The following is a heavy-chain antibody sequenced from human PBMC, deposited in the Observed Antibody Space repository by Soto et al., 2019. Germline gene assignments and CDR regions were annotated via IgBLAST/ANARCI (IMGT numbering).Heavy chain of an antibody. Sequence: QVQLQESGPGLVKHSETLSLTCTVSGGSISSYYSSWIRQPPGKGLEWIGYIYYSGSTNYNPSLKSRVTISVDTSKNQFSLKLSSVTAADTAVYYCARQTEPIIAARLSWFDPWGQGTLVTVSS. V-gene: IGHV4-59*08. J-gene: IGHJ5*02. CDR3: ARQTEPIIAARLSWFDP. CDR1: GGSISSYY. CDR2: IYYSGST. D-gene: IGHD6-6*01.